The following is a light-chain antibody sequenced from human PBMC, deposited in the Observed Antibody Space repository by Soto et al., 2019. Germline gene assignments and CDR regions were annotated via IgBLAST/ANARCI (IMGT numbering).Light chain of an antibody. CDR3: QQYGSSSEIT. CDR1: QSVGTN. V-gene: IGKV3-20*01. CDR2: GAS. Sequence: EIVMTQSPATLSVSPGERATLSCRASQSVGTNLVWYQQKPGQAPRLLIYGASSRATGFPDRFSGSGSGTDFTLTISGLEPEDSAVYYCQQYGSSSEITFGQGTLLEI. J-gene: IGKJ5*01.